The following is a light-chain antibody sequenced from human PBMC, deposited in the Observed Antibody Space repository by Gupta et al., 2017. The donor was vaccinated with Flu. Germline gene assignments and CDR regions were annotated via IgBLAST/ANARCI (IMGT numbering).Light chain of an antibody. Sequence: SSVLTQPPSVSVAPGQTARITCGGRNIGSKSVHWYQQKPGQAPVLVVNDDSDRPSGIPERFSGSNPGNTATLTATLTISRVEVGDEADYYCQVWDSSSDHVAFGGGTKLTVL. CDR3: QVWDSSSDHVA. J-gene: IGLJ2*01. V-gene: IGLV3-21*02. CDR2: DDS. CDR1: NIGSKS.